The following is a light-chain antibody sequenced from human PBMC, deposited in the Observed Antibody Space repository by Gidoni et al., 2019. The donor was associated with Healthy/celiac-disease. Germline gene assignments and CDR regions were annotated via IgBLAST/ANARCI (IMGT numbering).Light chain of an antibody. CDR2: DAS. Sequence: DIKMTQCPSSLSASVGDRVTITCQASQDISNYLSWYQQKPGKAPKLLIYDASNLETGVPSRFSGSGSGTDFTFTISSLQPEDIATYYCQQYDNLPSTFGGGTKVEIK. J-gene: IGKJ4*01. CDR3: QQYDNLPST. V-gene: IGKV1-33*01. CDR1: QDISNY.